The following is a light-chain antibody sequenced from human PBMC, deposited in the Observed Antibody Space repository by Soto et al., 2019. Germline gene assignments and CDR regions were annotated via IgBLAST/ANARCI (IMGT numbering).Light chain of an antibody. CDR3: QQYGTSRST. V-gene: IGKV3-20*01. CDR1: QSVSSSY. CDR2: GAS. Sequence: EIVLTQSPGTLSLSPGERATLSCRASQSVSSSYLAWYQQKPGQAPRLLIYGASSRANGIPDRFSGSGSGTDFTLTISRLEPEDFAVYYCQQYGTSRSTFGQGTKLEIK. J-gene: IGKJ2*02.